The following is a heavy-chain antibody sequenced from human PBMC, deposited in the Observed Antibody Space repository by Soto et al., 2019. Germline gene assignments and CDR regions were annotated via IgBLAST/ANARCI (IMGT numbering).Heavy chain of an antibody. CDR1: GGTFTNDA. D-gene: IGHD3-22*01. CDR2: IIPFFGTP. J-gene: IGHJ4*02. Sequence: QVHLVQSGAEVKKSGSSVSVSCTASGGTFTNDAFSWVRQVPGQGLEWLGRIIPFFGTPDYSQSFQGRLTITADESTGTAYMDLRSLRFDDTAVYYCAREVVTETTLGFFDSWGQGTLVTVSS. V-gene: IGHV1-69*01. CDR3: AREVVTETTLGFFDS.